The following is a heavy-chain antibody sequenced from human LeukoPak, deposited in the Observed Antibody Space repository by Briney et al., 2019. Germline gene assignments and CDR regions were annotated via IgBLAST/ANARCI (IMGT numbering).Heavy chain of an antibody. D-gene: IGHD3-10*01. V-gene: IGHV1-69*05. CDR2: IIPIFGTA. J-gene: IGHJ4*02. CDR1: GGTFSSYA. CDR3: ARTMVRGVIITDY. Sequence: SVKVSCKASGGTFSSYAISWVRRAPGQGLEWMGGIIPIFGTANYAQKFQGRVTITTDESTSTAYMELSSLRSDDTAVYYCARTMVRGVIITDYWGQGTLVTVSS.